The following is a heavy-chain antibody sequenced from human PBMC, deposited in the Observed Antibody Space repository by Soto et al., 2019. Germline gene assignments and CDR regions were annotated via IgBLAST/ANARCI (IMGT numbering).Heavy chain of an antibody. V-gene: IGHV3-30*18. J-gene: IGHJ4*02. CDR1: GFTFTNYA. CDR3: AKDYRAGFFGGSGTFDY. CDR2: ISYDGSPQ. D-gene: IGHD3-10*01. Sequence: QVQLVESGGAVVQPGRSLRLSCAASGFTFTNYAVHWVRQTPGKGLEWVAVISYDGSPQNYADSVKGRFTISRDDSKNTLYLQMNGLRPADTAVYYCAKDYRAGFFGGSGTFDYWGQGTLVTVSS.